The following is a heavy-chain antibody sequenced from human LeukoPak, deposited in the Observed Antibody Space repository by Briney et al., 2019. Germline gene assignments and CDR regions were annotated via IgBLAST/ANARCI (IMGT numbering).Heavy chain of an antibody. D-gene: IGHD1-26*01. CDR1: GGSFSGYY. J-gene: IGHJ6*02. Sequence: SETLPLTCAVYGGSFSGYYWSWIRQHPGKGLEWIGYIYYSGSTNYSPSLKSRVTMSVDTSKNLFSLKVSSVTAADTAVYYCARGRSNYYGMDVWGQGTTVTVSS. CDR2: IYYSGST. CDR3: ARGRSNYYGMDV. V-gene: IGHV4-59*01.